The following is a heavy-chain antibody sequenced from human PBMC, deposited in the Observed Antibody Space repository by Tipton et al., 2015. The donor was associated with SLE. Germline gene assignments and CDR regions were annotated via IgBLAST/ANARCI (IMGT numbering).Heavy chain of an antibody. CDR3: ARLGGYYDSSGYSYYFDY. Sequence: TLSLTCTVSGGSISSSSYPWAWIRQPPGKGLEWIGSVYYSGKTSYNPSLKSRVTISVDTSKNQFSLKLSSVTAADTAVYCCARLGGYYDSSGYSYYFDYWGQGTLVTVSS. CDR2: VYYSGKT. D-gene: IGHD3-22*01. J-gene: IGHJ4*02. V-gene: IGHV4-39*01. CDR1: GGSISSSSYP.